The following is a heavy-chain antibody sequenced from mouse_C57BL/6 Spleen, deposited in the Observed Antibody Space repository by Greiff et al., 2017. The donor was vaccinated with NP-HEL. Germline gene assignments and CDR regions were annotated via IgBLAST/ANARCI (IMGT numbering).Heavy chain of an antibody. CDR3: AHAIYYDYDPAWFAY. CDR2: INPSSGYT. D-gene: IGHD2-4*01. Sequence: VQLQQSGAELAKPGASVKLSCKASGYTFTSYWMHWVKQRPGQGLEWIGYINPSSGYTKYNQKFKDKATLTADKSSSTAYMQLSSLTYEDSAVYYCAHAIYYDYDPAWFAYWGQGTLVTVSA. J-gene: IGHJ3*01. CDR1: GYTFTSYW. V-gene: IGHV1-7*01.